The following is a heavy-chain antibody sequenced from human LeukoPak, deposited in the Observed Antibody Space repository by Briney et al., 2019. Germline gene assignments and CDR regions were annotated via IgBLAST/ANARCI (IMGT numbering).Heavy chain of an antibody. CDR3: ARVGPGSQNK. Sequence: GSLRASCTIAGLSVSSDDMGWVRQAPGKGLEGVALIYKDGTSHYADSVKGRFTIARDNSKDTLDLQLISLRAEDAAFYYCARVGPGSQNKWGQGTLVIVSS. V-gene: IGHV3-66*01. J-gene: IGHJ4*02. CDR1: GLSVSSDD. CDR2: IYKDGTS. D-gene: IGHD2/OR15-2a*01.